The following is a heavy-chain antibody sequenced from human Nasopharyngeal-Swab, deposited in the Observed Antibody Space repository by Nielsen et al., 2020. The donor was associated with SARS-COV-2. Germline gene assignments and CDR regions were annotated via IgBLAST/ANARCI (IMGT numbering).Heavy chain of an antibody. CDR3: ARHSSSSIVNWFDP. D-gene: IGHD6-6*01. CDR2: IDPSDSYT. V-gene: IGHV5-10-1*01. Sequence: VRQMPGKGLEWMGRIDPSDSYTNYSPSFQGHVTISVDKSISTAYLQWSSLKASDTAMYYCARHSSSSIVNWFDPWGQGTLVTVSS. J-gene: IGHJ5*02.